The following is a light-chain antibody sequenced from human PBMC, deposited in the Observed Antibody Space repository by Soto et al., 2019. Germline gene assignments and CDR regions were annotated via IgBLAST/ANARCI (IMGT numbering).Light chain of an antibody. CDR1: NIGSKN. Sequence: SYELTQPLSVSVALGQTARITCGGNNIGSKNVHWYQQKPGQAPVLVIYRDSNRPSGIPERFSGSNSGNTATLTISRAQAGDEADYYCQVWDSSTVNWVFGGGTKSPS. CDR2: RDS. V-gene: IGLV3-9*01. J-gene: IGLJ3*02. CDR3: QVWDSSTVNWV.